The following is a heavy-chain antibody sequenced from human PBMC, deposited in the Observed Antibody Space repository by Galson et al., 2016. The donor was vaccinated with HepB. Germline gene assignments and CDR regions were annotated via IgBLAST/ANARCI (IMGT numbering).Heavy chain of an antibody. CDR1: GGTFGTYG. Sequence: SVKVSCKASGGTFGTYGISWVRQAPGQGLEWMGGIIPILGTGNYAQRFQGRVTITADESTSTAYMELSSLRSEDTAVYYCARVMDSSGFYGIGAFDIWGQGTLVSVSS. J-gene: IGHJ3*02. CDR2: IIPILGTG. D-gene: IGHD3-22*01. V-gene: IGHV1-69*13. CDR3: ARVMDSSGFYGIGAFDI.